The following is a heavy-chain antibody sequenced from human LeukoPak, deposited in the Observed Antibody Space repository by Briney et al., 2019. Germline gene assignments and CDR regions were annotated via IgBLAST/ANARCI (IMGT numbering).Heavy chain of an antibody. Sequence: PGGSLRLSCAASGFVFSIYSMNWVRQAPGKGLEWVSSISSSSSYIYYADSVKGRFTISRDNAKNSLYLQMNSLRAEDTAAYYCARDRRPGGFDFWGQGTLVTVSS. CDR2: ISSSSSYI. CDR1: GFVFSIYS. J-gene: IGHJ4*02. V-gene: IGHV3-21*01. CDR3: ARDRRPGGFDF. D-gene: IGHD6-6*01.